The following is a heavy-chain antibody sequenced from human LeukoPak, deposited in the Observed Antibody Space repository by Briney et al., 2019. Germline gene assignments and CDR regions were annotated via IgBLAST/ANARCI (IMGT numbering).Heavy chain of an antibody. Sequence: GASVKVSCKASGYTFTNYAINWVRQAPGQGLEWLGWINTNTGNPAYAQGFTGRFVFSLDTSVSTAYLQISSLKAEDTAVYYCARGLVKTVAGYYYYYGMDVWGQGTTVTVSS. CDR1: GYTFTNYA. D-gene: IGHD6-19*01. CDR2: INTNTGNP. J-gene: IGHJ6*02. CDR3: ARGLVKTVAGYYYYYGMDV. V-gene: IGHV7-4-1*02.